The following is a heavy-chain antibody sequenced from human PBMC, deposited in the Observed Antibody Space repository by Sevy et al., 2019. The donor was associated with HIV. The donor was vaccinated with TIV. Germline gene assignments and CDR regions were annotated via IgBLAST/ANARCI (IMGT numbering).Heavy chain of an antibody. J-gene: IGHJ5*02. CDR1: YGSFSGYY. CDR3: ARSPPVVVVPGAPSWFDP. Sequence: SETLSLTCAVHYGSFSGYYWNWIRQVPGKGLEWIGEINESGITYYNPSLKSRVTISVDTSKKQFYLKLNSLTAVDSAVYFCARSPPVVVVPGAPSWFDPWGQGTLVTVSS. V-gene: IGHV4-34*01. D-gene: IGHD2-2*01. CDR2: INESGIT.